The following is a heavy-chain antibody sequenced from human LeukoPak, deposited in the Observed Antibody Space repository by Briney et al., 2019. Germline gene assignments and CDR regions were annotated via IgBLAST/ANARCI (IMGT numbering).Heavy chain of an antibody. CDR3: ARVVPGSRTFDY. V-gene: IGHV4-30-2*01. CDR1: GGSISSGGYS. D-gene: IGHD3-10*01. Sequence: SETLSLTCAVSGGSISSGGYSWSWIRQPPGKGLEWIGYIYHSGSTYYNPSLKSRVTISVDTSKNQFSLKLSSVTAADTAVYYCARVVPGSRTFDYWGQGTLVTVSS. J-gene: IGHJ4*02. CDR2: IYHSGST.